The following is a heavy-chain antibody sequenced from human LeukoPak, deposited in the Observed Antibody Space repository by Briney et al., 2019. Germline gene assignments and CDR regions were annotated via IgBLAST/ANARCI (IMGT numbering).Heavy chain of an antibody. D-gene: IGHD6-13*01. V-gene: IGHV3-21*01. Sequence: GGSLRLSCAASGFTFSSYSINWVRQAPGKGLEWVSSISSSSSYIYYADSMKGRFTISRDNAKNSLYLQMNSLRAEDTAVYYCARSFLSIAAAATDYWGQGTLVTVSS. J-gene: IGHJ4*02. CDR1: GFTFSSYS. CDR2: ISSSSSYI. CDR3: ARSFLSIAAAATDY.